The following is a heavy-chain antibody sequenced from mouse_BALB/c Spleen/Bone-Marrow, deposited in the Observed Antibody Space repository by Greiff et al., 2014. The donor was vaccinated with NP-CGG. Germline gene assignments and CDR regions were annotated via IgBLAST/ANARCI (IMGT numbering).Heavy chain of an antibody. Sequence: QVQLQQPGAELAKPGASVKMSCKASSYTFTSYWMHWVKQRPGQGLEWIGYINPSTGYTEYNQKFKDKATLTADKSSSTAYMQLSSLTSEDSAVYYCAREGYYGSPFAYWGQGTLVTVSA. J-gene: IGHJ3*01. CDR1: SYTFTSYW. D-gene: IGHD1-1*01. CDR3: AREGYYGSPFAY. CDR2: INPSTGYT. V-gene: IGHV1-7*01.